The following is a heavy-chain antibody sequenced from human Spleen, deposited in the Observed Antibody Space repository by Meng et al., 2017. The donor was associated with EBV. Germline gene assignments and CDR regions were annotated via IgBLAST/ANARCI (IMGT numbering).Heavy chain of an antibody. CDR1: GFTFSSYN. Sequence: EVQLVESGGVLGKPGGSLRLSCAPSGFTFSSYNMNWVRQAPGKGLECVSSISTSSSYVYYEDSLKGRFAISRDDAKSSLYLQMNSLRAEDTAVYYRARQYATSWPLDYWGQGTLVTVSS. D-gene: IGHD2-2*01. CDR3: ARQYATSWPLDY. V-gene: IGHV3-21*01. CDR2: ISTSSSYV. J-gene: IGHJ4*02.